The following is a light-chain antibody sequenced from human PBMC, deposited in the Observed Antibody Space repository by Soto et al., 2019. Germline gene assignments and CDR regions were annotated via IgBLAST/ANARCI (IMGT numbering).Light chain of an antibody. J-gene: IGKJ1*01. CDR3: HQYGTT. CDR1: QSVSSSY. V-gene: IGKV3-20*01. CDR2: GAS. Sequence: EIVLTQSPGTLSLSPGERATLSCRASQSVSSSYLAWYQQKPGQAPRLLIYGASSRATGIPDRFSGSGSGTDFTLTLSRLEPEDFAVYYCHQYGTTFGQGTKVEIK.